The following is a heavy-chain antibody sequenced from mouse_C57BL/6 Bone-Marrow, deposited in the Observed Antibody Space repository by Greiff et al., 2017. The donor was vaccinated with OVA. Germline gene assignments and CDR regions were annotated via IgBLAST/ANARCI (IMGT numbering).Heavy chain of an antibody. J-gene: IGHJ4*01. V-gene: IGHV14-1*01. CDR3: TTKIYYGSRYYYAMDY. CDR1: GFNIKDYY. CDR2: IDPEDGDN. D-gene: IGHD1-1*01. Sequence: VQLQQSGAELVRPGASVTLSCTASGFNIKDYYMHWVKQRPEQGLEWIGRIDPEDGDNEYAPKFQGKATMTADTSSNTAYLQLSSLTSEDTAVYYCTTKIYYGSRYYYAMDYWGQGTSVTVSS.